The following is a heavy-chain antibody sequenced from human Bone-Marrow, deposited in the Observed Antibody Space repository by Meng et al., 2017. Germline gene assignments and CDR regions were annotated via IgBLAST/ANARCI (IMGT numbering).Heavy chain of an antibody. Sequence: GESLKISCAASGFTFSSYWMSWVRQAPGKGLEWVANIKQDGSEKYYVDSVKGRFTISRDNAKNSLYLQMNSLRAEDTAVYYCVRALNDDIGETFWGRGTLVTVSS. CDR1: GFTFSSYW. V-gene: IGHV3-7*01. CDR3: VRALNDDIGETF. D-gene: IGHD2-21*01. CDR2: IKQDGSEK. J-gene: IGHJ1*01.